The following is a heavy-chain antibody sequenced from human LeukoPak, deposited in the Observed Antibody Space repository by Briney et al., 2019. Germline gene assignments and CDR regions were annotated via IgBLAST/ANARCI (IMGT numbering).Heavy chain of an antibody. CDR1: GGTFSSYA. CDR3: ARAGPAARLFDP. D-gene: IGHD2-2*01. J-gene: IGHJ5*02. Sequence: SVKVSCKASGGTFSSYAISWVRQAPGQGLEWMGGIIPIFGTANYAQKFQGRVTITADESTSTAYMELSSLRSEDTAVYYCARAGPAARLFDPWGQGTLVTVSS. CDR2: IIPIFGTA. V-gene: IGHV1-69*13.